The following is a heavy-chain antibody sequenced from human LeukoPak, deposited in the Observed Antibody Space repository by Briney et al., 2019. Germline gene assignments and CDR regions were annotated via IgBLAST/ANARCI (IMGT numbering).Heavy chain of an antibody. Sequence: GGSLRLSCAASGFTFSIYSLTWVRQAPGKGLEWVSSISSNSKYIYYADSVKGRFTISKDNAKNSLYLQMNSLRAEDTAVYYCAELGITMIGGVWGKGTMVTISS. CDR3: AELGITMIGGV. V-gene: IGHV3-21*01. CDR2: ISSNSKYI. D-gene: IGHD3-10*02. CDR1: GFTFSIYS. J-gene: IGHJ6*04.